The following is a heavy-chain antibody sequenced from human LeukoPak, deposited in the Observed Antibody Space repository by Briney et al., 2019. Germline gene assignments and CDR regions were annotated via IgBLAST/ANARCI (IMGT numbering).Heavy chain of an antibody. D-gene: IGHD3-9*01. V-gene: IGHV3-15*01. CDR1: GFTFSSYA. J-gene: IGHJ4*02. CDR3: TTDLVYYDILTGYFPLLQFDY. Sequence: GGSLRLSCAASGFTFSSYAMSWVRQAPGKGLERVGRIKSKTDGGTIDYAAPVKGRFTISRDDSKSTLYLQMNSLKIEDTAVYYCTTDLVYYDILTGYFPLLQFDYWGQGTLVTISS. CDR2: IKSKTDGGTI.